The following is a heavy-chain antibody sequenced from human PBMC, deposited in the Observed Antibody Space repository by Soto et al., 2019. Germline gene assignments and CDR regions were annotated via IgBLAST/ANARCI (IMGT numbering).Heavy chain of an antibody. V-gene: IGHV3-21*01. CDR3: ARDAALELYRNAFDI. J-gene: IGHJ3*02. Sequence: GGSLRLSCAASGFTFSSYSMNWVRQAPGKGLEWVSSISSSSSYIYYADSVKGRFTISRDNAKNSLYLQMNSLRAEDTAVYYCARDAALELYRNAFDIWGQGTMVTVSS. D-gene: IGHD6-6*01. CDR1: GFTFSSYS. CDR2: ISSSSSYI.